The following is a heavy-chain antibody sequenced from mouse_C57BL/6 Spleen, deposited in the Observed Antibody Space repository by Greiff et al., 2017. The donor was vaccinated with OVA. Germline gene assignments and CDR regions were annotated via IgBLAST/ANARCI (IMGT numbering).Heavy chain of an antibody. CDR1: GFTFSDYG. Sequence: EVQLVESGGGLVKPGGSLKLSCAASGFTFSDYGMHWVRQAPEKGLEWVAYISSGSSTIYYADTVKGRFTISRDNATNTLFLQMASLRSEDTAMYYCARVGNGRFDYWGQGTTLTVSS. V-gene: IGHV5-17*01. CDR2: ISSGSSTI. J-gene: IGHJ2*01. CDR3: ARVGNGRFDY. D-gene: IGHD4-1*01.